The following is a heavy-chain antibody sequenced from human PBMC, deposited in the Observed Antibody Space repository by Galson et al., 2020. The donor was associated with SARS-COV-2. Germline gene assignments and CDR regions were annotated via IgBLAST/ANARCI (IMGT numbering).Heavy chain of an antibody. Sequence: ASVKVSCKASGYSFTSYGISWVRQAPGQGLEWMGWISGYKGNTNYAQKFQGRVIMTTDASTNTAYMELRSLRSDDTAVYYCTRDYEYGSGSSYGDCFDPWGQGTLVTVSS. CDR3: TRDYEYGSGSSYGDCFDP. CDR1: GYSFTSYG. D-gene: IGHD3-10*01. CDR2: ISGYKGNT. V-gene: IGHV1-18*01. J-gene: IGHJ5*02.